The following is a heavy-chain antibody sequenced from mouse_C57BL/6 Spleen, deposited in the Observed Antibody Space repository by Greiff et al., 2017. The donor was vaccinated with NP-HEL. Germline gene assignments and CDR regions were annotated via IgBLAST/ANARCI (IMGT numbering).Heavy chain of an antibody. CDR2: IRSKSSNYAT. CDR3: VKNYGSRGDWYFDV. J-gene: IGHJ1*03. V-gene: IGHV10-3*01. D-gene: IGHD1-1*01. CDR1: GFTFNTYA. Sequence: DVMLVGSGGGLVQPKGSLKLSCAASGFTFNTYAMHWVRQAPGKGLEWVARIRSKSSNYATYYADSVKDRFTISRDDSQSMLYLQMNNLKTEDTAMYYCVKNYGSRGDWYFDVWGTGTTVTVSS.